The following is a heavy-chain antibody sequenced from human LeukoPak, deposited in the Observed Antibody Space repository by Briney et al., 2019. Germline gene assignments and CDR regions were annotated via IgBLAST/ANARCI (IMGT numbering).Heavy chain of an antibody. J-gene: IGHJ4*02. Sequence: SGGSLRLSCAASGFTFSSYAMHRVRQAPGKGLEWVAVISHDGRNKFYADSVKGRFTISRDDSKNTLDLEMNSLRAEDTAVYYCATQPCSGGSCYLGNWGQGTLVTVSS. V-gene: IGHV3-30*04. CDR3: ATQPCSGGSCYLGN. CDR1: GFTFSSYA. CDR2: ISHDGRNK. D-gene: IGHD2-15*01.